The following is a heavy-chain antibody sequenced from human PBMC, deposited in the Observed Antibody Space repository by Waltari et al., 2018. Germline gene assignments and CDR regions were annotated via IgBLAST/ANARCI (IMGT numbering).Heavy chain of an antibody. CDR3: ARPVNAAVVSWFDP. CDR1: GGSISSSSYY. CDR2: IYYSGST. V-gene: IGHV4-39*01. Sequence: QLQLQESGPGLVKPSETLSLTCTVSGGSISSSSYYWGWIRQPPGKGLEWIGSIYYSGSTYYTPSLKSRVTISVDTSKNQFSLKLSSVTAADTAVYYCARPVNAAVVSWFDPWGQGTLVTVSS. D-gene: IGHD6-19*01. J-gene: IGHJ5*02.